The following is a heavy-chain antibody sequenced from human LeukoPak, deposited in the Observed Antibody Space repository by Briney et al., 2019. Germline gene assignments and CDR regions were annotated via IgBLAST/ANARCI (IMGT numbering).Heavy chain of an antibody. J-gene: IGHJ5*02. V-gene: IGHV4-59*01. D-gene: IGHD2-15*01. CDR3: AREREYCSGGSCRRWIDP. CDR1: GGSISSYY. Sequence: SETLSLTCTVSGGSISSYYWNWIRQPPGKGLEWIGYIYYSGSTNFNPSLKSRVTISVDTSKNHFSLRLSSVTAADTAVYYCAREREYCSGGSCRRWIDPWGQGTLVTVSS. CDR2: IYYSGST.